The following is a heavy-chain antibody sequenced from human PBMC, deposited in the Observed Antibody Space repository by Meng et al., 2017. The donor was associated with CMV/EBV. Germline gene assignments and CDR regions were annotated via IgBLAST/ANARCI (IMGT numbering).Heavy chain of an antibody. CDR3: AREPYSSGWWYYYGMDV. D-gene: IGHD6-19*01. V-gene: IGHV3-48*03. J-gene: IGHJ6*02. CDR2: ISSSGSTI. Sequence: SCAASGFTFSSYEMNWVRQAPGKGLEWVSYISSSGSTINYADSVKGRFTISRDNAKNSLYLQMNSLRAEDTAVYYCAREPYSSGWWYYYGMDVWGQGTTVTVS. CDR1: GFTFSSYE.